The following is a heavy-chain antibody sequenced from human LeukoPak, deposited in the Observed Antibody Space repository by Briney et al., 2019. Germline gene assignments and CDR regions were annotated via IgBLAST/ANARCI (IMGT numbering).Heavy chain of an antibody. Sequence: SVKVTCKASGGTFSSYAFSWVRQPPGQGLEWMGRIIPIFGIANNSHKFQGRVTITADKYTSTAYMELNSLRSEDTAVYYCANSRRSGDCSSTSCYTDSYYYGMDVWGQGTTVTVSS. D-gene: IGHD2-2*02. CDR1: GGTFSSYA. CDR3: ANSRRSGDCSSTSCYTDSYYYGMDV. CDR2: IIPIFGIA. V-gene: IGHV1-69*04. J-gene: IGHJ6*02.